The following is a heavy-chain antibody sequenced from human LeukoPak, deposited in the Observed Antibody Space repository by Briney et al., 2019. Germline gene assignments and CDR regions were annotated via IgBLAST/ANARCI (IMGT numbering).Heavy chain of an antibody. Sequence: AGGSLRLSCAASGFTFSSYGMHWVRQAPGKGLEWVAVIWYDGSNKYYADSVKGRFTISRDNSKNTLYLQMNSLRAEDTAVYYCARVGLGFGELSNAFDIWGQGTMVTVSS. D-gene: IGHD3-10*01. CDR1: GFTFSSYG. CDR2: IWYDGSNK. J-gene: IGHJ3*02. V-gene: IGHV3-33*01. CDR3: ARVGLGFGELSNAFDI.